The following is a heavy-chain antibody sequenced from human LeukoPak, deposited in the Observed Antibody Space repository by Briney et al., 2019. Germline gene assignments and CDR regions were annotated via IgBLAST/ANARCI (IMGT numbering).Heavy chain of an antibody. CDR2: INHCGST. V-gene: IGHV4-34*01. CDR3: AREKAGYDFWSGYSPDWFDP. CDR1: GGSFSGYY. D-gene: IGHD3-3*01. Sequence: SETLSLTCAVYGGSFSGYYWSWIRQPPGKGLEWIWVINHCGSTNYNTSLKSRVTISVDTSKNQFSLKLSSVTAADTAVYYCAREKAGYDFWSGYSPDWFDPWGQGTLVTVSS. J-gene: IGHJ5*02.